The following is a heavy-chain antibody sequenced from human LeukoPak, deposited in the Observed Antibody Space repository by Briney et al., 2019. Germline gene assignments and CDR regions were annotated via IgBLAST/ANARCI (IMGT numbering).Heavy chain of an antibody. D-gene: IGHD3-10*01. J-gene: IGHJ3*02. CDR1: GGSISSSSYY. CDR2: IYYSGST. V-gene: IGHV4-39*07. CDR3: ARGDALWFGGNAFDI. Sequence: SETLSLTCTVSGGSISSSSYYWGWIRQPPGKGLEWIGSIYYSGSTYYNPSLKSRVTISVDTSKNQFSLKLSPVTAADTAVYYCARGDALWFGGNAFDIWGQGTMVTVSS.